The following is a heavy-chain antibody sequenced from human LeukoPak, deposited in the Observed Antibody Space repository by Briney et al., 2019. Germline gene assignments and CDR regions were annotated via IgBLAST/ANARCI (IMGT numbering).Heavy chain of an antibody. CDR3: AKGYIAVAGSIDY. CDR2: ISGSGDNT. Sequence: PGGSLRLSCGASGFTFSSYAMSWVRQAPGKGLEWVSSISGSGDNTDYADSVKGRCTISRDNSKNTLYLQMNSLRAEDTAVYYCAKGYIAVAGSIDYWGQGTLVTVSS. D-gene: IGHD6-19*01. J-gene: IGHJ4*02. V-gene: IGHV3-23*01. CDR1: GFTFSSYA.